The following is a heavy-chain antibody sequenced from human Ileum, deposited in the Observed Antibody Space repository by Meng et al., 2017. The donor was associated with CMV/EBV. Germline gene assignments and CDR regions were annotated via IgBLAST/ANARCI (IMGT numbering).Heavy chain of an antibody. CDR3: ATSGVVV. Sequence: GGSLRLSCAASAFSFSSYGMHWVRQVPGKGLEWVAFIRYDGSNKYYADSVKGRFTISRDNSKNTLYLQMNSLRAEDTAVYYCATSGVVVWGQGTLVTVSS. V-gene: IGHV3-30*02. CDR1: AFSFSSYG. D-gene: IGHD3-22*01. CDR2: IRYDGSNK. J-gene: IGHJ4*02.